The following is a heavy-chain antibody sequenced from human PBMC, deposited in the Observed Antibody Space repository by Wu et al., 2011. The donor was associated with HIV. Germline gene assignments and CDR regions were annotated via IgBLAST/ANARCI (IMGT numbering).Heavy chain of an antibody. CDR3: ARGVKTFGGGIDY. CDR1: GDTFRNSI. V-gene: IGHV1-69*11. J-gene: IGHJ4*02. D-gene: IGHD3-16*02. Sequence: VHLVQSGAEVKKPGSSVKVSCKASGDTFRNSIFTWVRRAPGQGLEWMGRVIPVIGSSDYAQIFQGRVSLTADESTHTVYLHLTSLSSADTAVYYCARGVKTFGGGIDYWGQGTLVSVSS. CDR2: VIPVIGSS.